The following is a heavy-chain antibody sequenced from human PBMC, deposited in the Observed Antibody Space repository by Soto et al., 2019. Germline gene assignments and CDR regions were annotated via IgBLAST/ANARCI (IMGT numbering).Heavy chain of an antibody. Sequence: EVQLVESGGGLVQPGGSLRLSCAASGFTFSSYWMTWVRQAPGKGLEWVANVKPDESEKYYVDSVKGRCTISRENAKNSVYLQMNSLRAEDTAMYYCARPSGYCSGGSCFPFDYWGQGILVTVSS. CDR2: VKPDESEK. CDR1: GFTFSSYW. CDR3: ARPSGYCSGGSCFPFDY. V-gene: IGHV3-7*05. D-gene: IGHD2-15*01. J-gene: IGHJ4*02.